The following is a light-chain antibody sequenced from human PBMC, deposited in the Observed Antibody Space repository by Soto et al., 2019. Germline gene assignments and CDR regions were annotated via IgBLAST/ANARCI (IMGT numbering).Light chain of an antibody. Sequence: DIQMTQSPSSLSASVGDRVTITCRASQTISSYLNWYQQTPGKATKLLIYAASSLQSGVPSRFSGSGSGTDLTLTIRSLQPADFATYYCQQSYSTPLTPGGGTKVEI. V-gene: IGKV1-39*01. CDR3: QQSYSTPLT. J-gene: IGKJ4*01. CDR1: QTISSY. CDR2: AAS.